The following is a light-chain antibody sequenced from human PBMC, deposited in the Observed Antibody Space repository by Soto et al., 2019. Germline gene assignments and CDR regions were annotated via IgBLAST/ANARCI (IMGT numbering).Light chain of an antibody. J-gene: IGKJ3*01. CDR3: QQYNSYLFT. CDR1: QSISTW. CDR2: DAS. V-gene: IGKV1-5*01. Sequence: DIQMTQSPSTLSASVGDRVTITCRASQSISTWLAWYQQKPGKAPKLLIYDASSLESGVPSRFSGSGSGTEFTLTISSLQHDDFATYYCQQYNSYLFTFGPGTKVAIK.